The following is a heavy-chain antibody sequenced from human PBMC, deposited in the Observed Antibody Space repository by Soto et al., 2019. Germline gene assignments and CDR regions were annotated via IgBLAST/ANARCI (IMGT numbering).Heavy chain of an antibody. V-gene: IGHV3-66*01. CDR2: IYSGGST. Sequence: SLRLPCAASEFTISSNYISWVRQATGKGLEWVSVIYSGGSTYYADSVKGRFTISRDNSENTLYLQMNSLRAEDTAVYYCARTCSGGTCSFDYWGQGTLVTVSA. J-gene: IGHJ4*02. CDR1: EFTISSNY. D-gene: IGHD2-15*01. CDR3: ARTCSGGTCSFDY.